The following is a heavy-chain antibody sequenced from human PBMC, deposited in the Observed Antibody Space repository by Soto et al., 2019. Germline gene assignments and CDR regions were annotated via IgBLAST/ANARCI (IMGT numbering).Heavy chain of an antibody. CDR2: INHSGST. V-gene: IGHV4-34*01. CDR1: GGSFSGYY. Sequence: QVQLQQWGAGLLKPSETLSLTCAVYGGSFSGYYWSWIRQPPGKGLEWIGEINHSGSTNYNPSLKSRVTISVDTSKNQFSLKLSSVTAADTAVYYCARGPQGRALVRVRKYYGMDVWGQGTTVTVSS. J-gene: IGHJ6*02. CDR3: ARGPQGRALVRVRKYYGMDV. D-gene: IGHD6-13*01.